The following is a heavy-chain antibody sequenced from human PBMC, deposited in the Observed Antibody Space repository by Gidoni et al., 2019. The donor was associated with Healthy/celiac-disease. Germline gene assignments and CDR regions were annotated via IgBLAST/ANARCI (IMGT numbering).Heavy chain of an antibody. V-gene: IGHV4-31*01. D-gene: IGHD3-22*01. CDR1: GASISSGGYY. Sequence: QVQLQESGPGLVKPSQTLSLTCTVSGASISSGGYYWSWIRQHPGKGLEWIGYIYYSGSTYYNPSLKSLVTISVDTSKNQFSLKLSSVTAADTAVYYCARARYYYDSSGYSFDYWGQGTLVTVSS. CDR3: ARARYYYDSSGYSFDY. CDR2: IYYSGST. J-gene: IGHJ4*02.